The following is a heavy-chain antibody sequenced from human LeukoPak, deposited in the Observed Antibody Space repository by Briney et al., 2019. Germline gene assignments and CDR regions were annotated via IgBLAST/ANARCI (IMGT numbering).Heavy chain of an antibody. D-gene: IGHD3-22*01. Sequence: ASVKVSCKASGYTFTGYYMHWVRQAPGQGLEWMGRINPNSGGTNYAQKFQGRVTMTRDTSISTAYMELSRLRSDDTAVYYCAREYYEGSWWFDPWGQGTLVTVSS. CDR2: INPNSGGT. V-gene: IGHV1-2*06. CDR3: AREYYEGSWWFDP. CDR1: GYTFTGYY. J-gene: IGHJ5*02.